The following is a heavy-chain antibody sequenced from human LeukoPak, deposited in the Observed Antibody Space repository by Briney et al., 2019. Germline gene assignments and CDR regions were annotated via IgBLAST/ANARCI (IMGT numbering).Heavy chain of an antibody. CDR1: DFSFSNYG. CDR3: ARREAGVRGVIQYNWFDP. Sequence: PGRSLRLSCAASDFSFSNYGMHWVRQAPGKGLEWVAVIWYDGSNKYYADSVKGRFTISRDNSKNTLYLQMNSLRAEDTAVYYCARREAGVRGVIQYNWFDPWGQGTLVTVSS. CDR2: IWYDGSNK. J-gene: IGHJ5*02. D-gene: IGHD3-10*01. V-gene: IGHV3-33*08.